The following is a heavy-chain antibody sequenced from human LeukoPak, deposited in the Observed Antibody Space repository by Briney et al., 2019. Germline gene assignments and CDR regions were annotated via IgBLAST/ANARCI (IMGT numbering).Heavy chain of an antibody. CDR2: ISGSGGST. Sequence: GGSLRLSCAASGFTFSSYVMSWVRQAPGKGLEWVSAISGSGGSTYYADSVKGRFTIFRDNSKNTLYLQMNSLRAEDTAIYYCAKGRRSGSYSDAFDYWGQGTLVTVSS. J-gene: IGHJ4*02. CDR1: GFTFSSYV. CDR3: AKGRRSGSYSDAFDY. V-gene: IGHV3-23*01. D-gene: IGHD3-10*01.